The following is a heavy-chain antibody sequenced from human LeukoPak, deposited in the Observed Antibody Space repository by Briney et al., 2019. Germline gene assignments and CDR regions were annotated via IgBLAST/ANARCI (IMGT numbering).Heavy chain of an antibody. V-gene: IGHV3-23*01. CDR2: ISGSGGST. CDR3: AKDPTMIVVVIPDY. CDR1: GFTFSSYA. D-gene: IGHD3-22*01. J-gene: IGHJ4*02. Sequence: GGSLRLSCAASGFTFSSYAMSWVRQAPGKGLEWDSAISGSGGSTYYADSVKGRFTISRDNSKNTLYLQMNSLRAEDTAVYYCAKDPTMIVVVIPDYWGQETLVTVSS.